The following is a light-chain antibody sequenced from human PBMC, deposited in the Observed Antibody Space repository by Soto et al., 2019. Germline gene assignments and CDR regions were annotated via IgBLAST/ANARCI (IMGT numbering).Light chain of an antibody. CDR1: QSVGSY. V-gene: IGKV3-11*01. J-gene: IGKJ1*01. CDR3: QQFSS. Sequence: PGERATLSCRASQSVGSYLAWYQQKPGQAPRLLIYDASNRATGIPARFSGSGSGTDFTLTISRLEPEDFAVYYCQQFSSFGQGTKADI. CDR2: DAS.